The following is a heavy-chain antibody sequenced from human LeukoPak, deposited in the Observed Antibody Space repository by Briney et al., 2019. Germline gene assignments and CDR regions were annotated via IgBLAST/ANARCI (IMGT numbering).Heavy chain of an antibody. D-gene: IGHD6-13*01. CDR3: ARALIAAAGIAGY. V-gene: IGHV3-66*02. CDR2: IYSGGST. CDR1: GFTVSSNY. Sequence: PGGSLRLSCAASGFTVSSNYMSWVRQAPGKGLEWVSVIYSGGSTYYADSVKGRFTISRDNSKNTLYLQMNSLRAEDTAVYYCARALIAAAGIAGYWGQGTLVTVSS. J-gene: IGHJ4*02.